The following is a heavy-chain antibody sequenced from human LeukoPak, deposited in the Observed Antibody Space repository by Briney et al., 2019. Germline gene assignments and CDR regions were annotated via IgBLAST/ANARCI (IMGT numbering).Heavy chain of an antibody. V-gene: IGHV1-18*04. D-gene: IGHD1-7*01. CDR2: ISTGNGKT. CDR1: GYTFTGYY. CDR3: ARANNWNYALGY. J-gene: IGHJ4*02. Sequence: GASVKVSCKASGYTFTGYYMHWVRQAPGQGLEWMGWISTGNGKTNYGQKFQGRVTMTTDTSTGTAYMELRSLRSDDTAMYYCARANNWNYALGYWGQGTLVTVSS.